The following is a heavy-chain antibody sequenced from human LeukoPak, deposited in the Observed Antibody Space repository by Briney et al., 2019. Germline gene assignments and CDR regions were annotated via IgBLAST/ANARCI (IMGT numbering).Heavy chain of an antibody. CDR3: AREIYGDYVFDY. Sequence: GGSLRLCCAASGFAFSVYAMSWLRQPPGKGLEWVSTINANSISTSYAASVRGRFTISRDNAKDTLYLQLNTLRADDTATYYCAREIYGDYVFDYWAREPWSPSPQ. CDR2: INANSIST. J-gene: IGHJ4*02. D-gene: IGHD4-17*01. V-gene: IGHV3-23*01. CDR1: GFAFSVYA.